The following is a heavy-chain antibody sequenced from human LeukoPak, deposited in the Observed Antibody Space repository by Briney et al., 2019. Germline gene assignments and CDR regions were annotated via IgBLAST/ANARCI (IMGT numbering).Heavy chain of an antibody. Sequence: GGSLRLSCAASGFTFNSYAMRWVRQAPGKGLEWVAVISYDGSNKYYADSVKGRFTISRDNSKNTLNLQMNSLRTEDTAVYYRARTGRDGYNFYYYYYMDVWGKGTTVTVSS. CDR3: ARTGRDGYNFYYYYYMDV. V-gene: IGHV3-30*01. D-gene: IGHD5-24*01. CDR2: ISYDGSNK. CDR1: GFTFNSYA. J-gene: IGHJ6*03.